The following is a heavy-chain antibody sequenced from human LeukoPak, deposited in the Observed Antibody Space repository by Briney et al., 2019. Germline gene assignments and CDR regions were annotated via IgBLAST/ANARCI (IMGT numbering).Heavy chain of an antibody. CDR2: INWNGGST. D-gene: IGHD2-2*02. CDR3: ARDYCSSTSCYKGEYNWFDP. CDR1: GFTFDDYG. V-gene: IGHV3-20*04. Sequence: PGGSLRLSCAASGFTFDDYGMSWVRQAPGKGLEWVSGINWNGGSTGYADSVKGRFTISRDNAKNSLYLQMNSLRVEDTALYYCARDYCSSTSCYKGEYNWFDPWGQGTLVTVSS. J-gene: IGHJ5*02.